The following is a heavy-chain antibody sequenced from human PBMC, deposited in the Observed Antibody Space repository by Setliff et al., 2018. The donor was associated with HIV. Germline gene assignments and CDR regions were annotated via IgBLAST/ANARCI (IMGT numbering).Heavy chain of an antibody. CDR2: ISGGGGSK. CDR3: ATFLRSGELSLFPDGFNL. CDR1: GFTFSAFV. V-gene: IGHV3-23*01. J-gene: IGHJ3*01. Sequence: GGSLRLSCVASGFTFSAFVMTWVRQAPGTGLEWIATISGGGGSKYYADSVKGRFIISRDNFKDTLYLQTDSLRAEDTAVYYCATFLRSGELSLFPDGFNLWGQGTLVTVSS. D-gene: IGHD3-16*02.